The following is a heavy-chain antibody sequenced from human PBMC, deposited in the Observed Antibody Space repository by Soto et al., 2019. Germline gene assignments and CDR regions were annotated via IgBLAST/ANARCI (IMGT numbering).Heavy chain of an antibody. CDR1: GFSLSTSGVG. J-gene: IGHJ6*02. D-gene: IGHD4-17*01. V-gene: IGHV2-5*02. CDR3: VHDYVANYGMDV. CDR2: IYWDDDK. Sequence: QITLKESGPTLVKPTQPLTLTCTFSGFSLSTSGVGVGWIRQPPGKALEWLALIYWDDDKRYSPSLKTRLTIPKDTSKNQVVLTLTNVDPVDTATYYCVHDYVANYGMDVWGQGTTVTVSS.